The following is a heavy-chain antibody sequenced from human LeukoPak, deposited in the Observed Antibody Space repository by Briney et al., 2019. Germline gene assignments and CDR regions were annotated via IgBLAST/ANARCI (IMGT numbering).Heavy chain of an antibody. D-gene: IGHD3-3*01. J-gene: IGHJ5*02. CDR2: IRCDGSNK. CDR1: GFTFSSYG. CDR3: AKDLFGVS. Sequence: QPGGSLRLSCAASGFTFSSYGMHWVRQAPGKGLEWVAFIRCDGSNKYYADSVKGRFTISRDNSKNTLYLQMNSLRAEDTAVYYCAKDLFGVSWGQGTLVTVSS. V-gene: IGHV3-30*02.